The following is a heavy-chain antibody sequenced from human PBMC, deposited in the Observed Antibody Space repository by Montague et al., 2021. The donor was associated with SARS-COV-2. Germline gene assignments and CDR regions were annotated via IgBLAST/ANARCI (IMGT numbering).Heavy chain of an antibody. CDR2: MLDSGTA. CDR1: DGSIRSYY. J-gene: IGHJ4*02. Sequence: SETLSLTCTVSDGSIRSYYWNWMRQTPGKGLGWIGYMLDSGTANYNPSLRSRVTLMVDASRNQFSLELSSVTAADTAMYYCTRLPRGSGTWGYFDYWAQGTLVTVSS. D-gene: IGHD3-10*01. CDR3: TRLPRGSGTWGYFDY. V-gene: IGHV4-59*08.